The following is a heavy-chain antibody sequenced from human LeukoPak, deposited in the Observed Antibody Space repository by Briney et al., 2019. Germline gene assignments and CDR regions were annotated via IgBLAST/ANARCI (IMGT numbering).Heavy chain of an antibody. V-gene: IGHV3-66*04. Sequence: GGSLRLSCAASGFTVNTIYMSWVRQAPGKGLEWVSVVYSGGSTYYADSVKGRFTISRDNSKNTLYLQMSSLRAEDTAVYYCARHFGVISNGVYYYYYGLDVWGQGTTVTVSS. CDR3: ARHFGVISNGVYYYYYGLDV. CDR1: GFTVNTIY. CDR2: VYSGGST. J-gene: IGHJ6*02. D-gene: IGHD3-3*01.